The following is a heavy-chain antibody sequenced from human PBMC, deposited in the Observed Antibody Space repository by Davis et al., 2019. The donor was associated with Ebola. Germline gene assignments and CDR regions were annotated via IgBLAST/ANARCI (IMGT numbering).Heavy chain of an antibody. V-gene: IGHV1-18*01. D-gene: IGHD1-26*01. CDR2: ISAYNGNT. CDR1: GYTFTSYG. J-gene: IGHJ6*02. Sequence: ASVKVSCKASGYTFTSYGISWVRQAPGQGLEWMGWISAYNGNTNYAQKLQGRVTMTTDTSTSTAYMELRSLRSDDTAVYYCARPWRGGSGVLNYGMDVWGQGTTVTVSS. CDR3: ARPWRGGSGVLNYGMDV.